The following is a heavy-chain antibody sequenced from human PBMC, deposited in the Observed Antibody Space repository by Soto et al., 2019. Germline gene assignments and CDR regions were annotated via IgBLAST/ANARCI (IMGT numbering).Heavy chain of an antibody. CDR1: GGTFSSYA. V-gene: IGHV1-69*13. CDR2: IIPIFGTA. Sequence: SVKVSCKASGGTFSSYAVSWVRQAPGQGLEWMGGIIPIFGTANYAQKFQGRVTITADESTSTAYMELSSLRSADTAMYYCARENRYFFYGMDVWGQGTTVTVSS. J-gene: IGHJ6*02. CDR3: ARENRYFFYGMDV.